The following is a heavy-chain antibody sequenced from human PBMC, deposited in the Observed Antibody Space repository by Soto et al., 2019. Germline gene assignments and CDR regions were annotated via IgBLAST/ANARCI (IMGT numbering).Heavy chain of an antibody. V-gene: IGHV1-69*01. CDR2: IIPIFGTA. D-gene: IGHD4-17*01. CDR3: AGDLLEGDYDNGMDV. Sequence: QVQLVQSGAEVQKPGSSVKVSCKASGGTFSSYAISWVRQAPGQGLEWMGGIIPIFGTANYAQKIQGRVTITADESTSTAYKELSRLRSEDTAVYYCAGDLLEGDYDNGMDVWGQGTTVTVSS. J-gene: IGHJ6*02. CDR1: GGTFSSYA.